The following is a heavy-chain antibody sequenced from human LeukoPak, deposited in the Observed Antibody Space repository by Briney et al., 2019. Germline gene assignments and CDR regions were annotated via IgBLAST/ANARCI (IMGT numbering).Heavy chain of an antibody. CDR3: ARGSGFY. CDR1: AYTLTSYN. V-gene: IGHV1-2*06. J-gene: IGHJ4*02. D-gene: IGHD3-22*01. CDR2: INPNNDDT. Sequence: ASVTVSCTSSAYTLTSYNMHWVRQAPGQGLEWMGRINPNNDDTMYAQKFQGRITMTRDTSTSTAYMELSSLTTDDTAMHYCARGSGFYWGQGTLVTVSS.